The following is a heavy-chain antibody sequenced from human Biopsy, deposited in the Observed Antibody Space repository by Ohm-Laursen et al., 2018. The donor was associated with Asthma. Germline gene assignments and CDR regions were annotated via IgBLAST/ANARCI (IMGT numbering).Heavy chain of an antibody. CDR2: INAGNGNT. D-gene: IGHD3-9*01. CDR3: ARTYYDFLTGQVKDVFGV. CDR1: GYNFISFA. Sequence: SVKVSCKASGYNFISFAIHWVRQAPGQRLEWMGWINAGNGNTKYSQKFQGRVTITRDTSASTAYMELRSLRSEDTATYYCARTYYDFLTGQVKDVFGVWGQGTMVTVSS. V-gene: IGHV1-3*01. J-gene: IGHJ3*01.